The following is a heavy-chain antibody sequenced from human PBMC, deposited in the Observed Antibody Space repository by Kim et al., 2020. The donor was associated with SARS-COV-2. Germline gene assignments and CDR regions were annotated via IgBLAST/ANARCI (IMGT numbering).Heavy chain of an antibody. V-gene: IGHV3-33*01. CDR3: AREVTLEYYFDY. D-gene: IGHD3-16*01. Sequence: YYADSVKGRLTISRDNSKNTLYLQMNSLRAEDTAVYYCAREVTLEYYFDYWGQGTLVTVSS. J-gene: IGHJ4*02.